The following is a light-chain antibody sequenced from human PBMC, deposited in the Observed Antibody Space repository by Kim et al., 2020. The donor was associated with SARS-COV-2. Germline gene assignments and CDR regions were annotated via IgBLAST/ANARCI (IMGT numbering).Light chain of an antibody. Sequence: LPPGETATLSCGASRDIGDWLSWYQQRPGQAPRLLICDASNGAPGIPARSSGSGSGTDFTLTIRSLEPEDLGVYYCQQRRDWPLTFGGGTKVDIK. CDR1: RDIGDW. CDR2: DAS. J-gene: IGKJ4*01. V-gene: IGKV3-11*01. CDR3: QQRRDWPLT.